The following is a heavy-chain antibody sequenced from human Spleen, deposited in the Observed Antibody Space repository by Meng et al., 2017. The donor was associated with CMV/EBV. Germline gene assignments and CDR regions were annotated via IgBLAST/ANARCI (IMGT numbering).Heavy chain of an antibody. CDR2: INPYSGDT. Sequence: SFSPSEHPLTAYYIPWIRRAPGQGLEWMGCINPYSGDTTYAQSFQDRFTMTRDTSINTAYLKLSRLRSDDTAVFYCARIPTTLSSTWGQGTLVTVSS. D-gene: IGHD4-17*01. CDR1: EHPLTAYY. V-gene: IGHV1-2*02. J-gene: IGHJ5*02. CDR3: ARIPTTLSST.